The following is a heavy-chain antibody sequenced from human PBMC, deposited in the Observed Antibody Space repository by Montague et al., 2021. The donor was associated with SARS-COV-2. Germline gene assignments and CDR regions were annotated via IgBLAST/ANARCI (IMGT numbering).Heavy chain of an antibody. CDR3: ARVVTNIWAGESFDY. V-gene: IGHV4-31*03. D-gene: IGHD2/OR15-2a*01. CDR2: IYYSGST. J-gene: IGHJ4*02. Sequence: TLSLTCTVSGGSISSGGYYWSWIRQHPGKGLEWIGNIYYSGSTYYNPSLKSRVTISVDTSKNQFSLKLSSVTAADTAVYYCARVVTNIWAGESFDYWGQGTLVTVSS. CDR1: GGSISSGGYY.